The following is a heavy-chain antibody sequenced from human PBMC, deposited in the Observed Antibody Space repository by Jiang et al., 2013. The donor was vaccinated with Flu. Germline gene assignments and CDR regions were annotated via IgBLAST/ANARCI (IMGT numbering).Heavy chain of an antibody. D-gene: IGHD6-19*01. CDR1: GFNFRTYA. V-gene: IGHV3-30*18. CDR2: ISYDGGNY. Sequence: QLVESGGGVVQPGRSLRLSCAASGFNFRTYAMHWARQAPGKGLEWLAIISYDGGNYYYADSVKGRFTVSRDNSEKTLYLQMNSLRAEDTAVYYCAKDRLQWLNSAFYFDSWGQGTLVAVSS. J-gene: IGHJ4*02. CDR3: AKDRLQWLNSAFYFDS.